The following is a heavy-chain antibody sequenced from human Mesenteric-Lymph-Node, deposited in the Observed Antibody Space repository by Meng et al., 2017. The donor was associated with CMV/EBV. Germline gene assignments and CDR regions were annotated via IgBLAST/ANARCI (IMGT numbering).Heavy chain of an antibody. CDR1: GGSISSYY. D-gene: IGHD1-1*01. J-gene: IGHJ4*02. CDR2: IYYSGST. CDR3: ARDHTGTTYFDY. Sequence: SEILSLTCTVSGGSISSYYWSWIRQPPGKGLEWIGYIYYSGSTNYNPSLKSRVTISVDTSKNQFSLKLSSVTAADTAVYYCARDHTGTTYFDYWGQGTLVTVSS. V-gene: IGHV4-59*01.